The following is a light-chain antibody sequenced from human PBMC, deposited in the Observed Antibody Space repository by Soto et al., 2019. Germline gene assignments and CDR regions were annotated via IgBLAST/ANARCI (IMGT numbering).Light chain of an antibody. CDR3: QQYNTYPRT. V-gene: IGKV1-5*03. Sequence: DVQMTQSPSTLSASVGDRVTITCRASHSIGTWLAWYQHQPGKSPKVLIYEASTLQSGVPSNFSGSGSGTEFTLTISSLQPDDFATYYCQQYNTYPRTFGGGTKVEIK. CDR1: HSIGTW. J-gene: IGKJ4*01. CDR2: EAS.